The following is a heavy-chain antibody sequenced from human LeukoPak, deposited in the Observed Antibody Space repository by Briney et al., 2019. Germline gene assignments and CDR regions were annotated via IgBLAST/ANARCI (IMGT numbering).Heavy chain of an antibody. CDR2: INPNSGGT. V-gene: IGHV1-2*02. D-gene: IGHD6-19*01. CDR1: GYTFTSFY. CDR3: ARESRDIAVAGSCAFDI. Sequence: ASVKVSCKASGYTFTSFYMHWVRQAPGQGLEWMGWINPNSGGTNYAQKFQGRVTMTRDTSISTAYMELSRLRSDDTAVYYCARESRDIAVAGSCAFDICGQGTMVTVSS. J-gene: IGHJ3*02.